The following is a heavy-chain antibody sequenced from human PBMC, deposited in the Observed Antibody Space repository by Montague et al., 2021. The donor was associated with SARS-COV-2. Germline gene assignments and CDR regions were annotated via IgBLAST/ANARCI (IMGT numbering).Heavy chain of an antibody. J-gene: IGHJ5*02. CDR1: GGSISSSASY. D-gene: IGHD2-21*02. CDR3: VRLGDAPRLNNWFAP. V-gene: IGHV4-39*01. CDR2: IYYSGTT. Sequence: SETLSLTCTVSGGSISSSASYWGWIRQPPGKGLEWIGNIYYSGTTYYNPSLKSRITMAVDTSKNQFSLNLISVTAADTAVYFCVRLGDAPRLNNWFAPWGQGARVTVSA.